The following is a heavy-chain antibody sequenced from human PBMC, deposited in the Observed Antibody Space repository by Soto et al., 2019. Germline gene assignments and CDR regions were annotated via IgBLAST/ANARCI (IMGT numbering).Heavy chain of an antibody. D-gene: IGHD4-17*01. J-gene: IGHJ6*03. Sequence: ASVKVSCKLSGYTLTESSVHLVRQAPGKGLEWMGGFDPEDGETIYAQEFQGRVTMTEDTATDNAYMELSSLRSEDTAVYYCARAYGDYYYYMDVWGKGTTVTVSS. V-gene: IGHV1-24*01. CDR2: FDPEDGET. CDR1: GYTLTESS. CDR3: ARAYGDYYYYMDV.